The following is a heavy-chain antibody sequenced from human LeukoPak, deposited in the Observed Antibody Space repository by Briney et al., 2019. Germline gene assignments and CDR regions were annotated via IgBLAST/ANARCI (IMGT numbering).Heavy chain of an antibody. J-gene: IGHJ5*02. CDR2: IYTSGST. Sequence: SETLSLTCTVSGGSISSYYWSWIRQPVGKGLEWIGRIYTSGSTNYNPSLKSRVTMSVDTSKNQFSLKLSSVTAADTAVYYCARVRKEYSSGWYEGFDPWGQGTLVTVSS. CDR1: GGSISSYY. V-gene: IGHV4-4*07. D-gene: IGHD6-19*01. CDR3: ARVRKEYSSGWYEGFDP.